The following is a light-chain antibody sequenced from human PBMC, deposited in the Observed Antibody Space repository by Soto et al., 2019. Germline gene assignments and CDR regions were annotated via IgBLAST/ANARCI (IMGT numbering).Light chain of an antibody. CDR3: QQYYTSIA. J-gene: IGKJ5*01. CDR2: RAS. Sequence: DVVMTQSPDSLAVSLGERATINCKSSQSVLYSSNNENYLAWYQQKPGQPPKLLIYRASTRESGVPDRFSGSGSGTEFTLNISSLQAEDVAVYYCQQYYTSIAFGQGTRLEIK. CDR1: QSVLYSSNNENY. V-gene: IGKV4-1*01.